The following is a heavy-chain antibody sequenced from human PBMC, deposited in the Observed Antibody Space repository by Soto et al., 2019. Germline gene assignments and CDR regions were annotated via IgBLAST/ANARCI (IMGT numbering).Heavy chain of an antibody. CDR2: IYVDDI. J-gene: IGHJ4*01. Sequence: ASVKVSCKASGYSFGNYGISWLRQAPGQGLEWMGWIYVDDIRYAQHLQGRVTLTTATSTCTSYMELTSLTSDDTGIYYCTRVRDWNLDFWG. CDR1: GYSFGNYG. D-gene: IGHD1-1*01. V-gene: IGHV1-18*01. CDR3: TRVRDWNLDF.